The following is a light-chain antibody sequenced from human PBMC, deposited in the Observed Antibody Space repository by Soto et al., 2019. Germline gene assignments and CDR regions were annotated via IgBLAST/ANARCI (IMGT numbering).Light chain of an antibody. CDR3: QKYNNWPLN. V-gene: IGKV3-11*01. Sequence: EIVLTQSPATLSFSPVERSTLSCRASQSVSSYLAWYQQKPGQAPRLLIYDASNRATGIPARFSGSGSGTDFTLTISSLEPEDFAVYYCQKYNNWPLNCGGGNTGAIK. CDR2: DAS. CDR1: QSVSSY. J-gene: IGKJ4*01.